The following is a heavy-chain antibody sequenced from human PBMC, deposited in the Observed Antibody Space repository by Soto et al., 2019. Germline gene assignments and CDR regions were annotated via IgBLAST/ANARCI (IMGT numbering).Heavy chain of an antibody. Sequence: SESLSLTCPVSGCSISSYYWSWIRQPPGKGLEWIGYIYYSGSTNYNPSLKSRVTISVDTSKNQFSLKLSSVTAADTAVYYCARESPTYYYDSSGAFDIWGQETMVTVSS. CDR2: IYYSGST. D-gene: IGHD3-22*01. CDR3: ARESPTYYYDSSGAFDI. CDR1: GCSISSYY. V-gene: IGHV4-59*01. J-gene: IGHJ3*02.